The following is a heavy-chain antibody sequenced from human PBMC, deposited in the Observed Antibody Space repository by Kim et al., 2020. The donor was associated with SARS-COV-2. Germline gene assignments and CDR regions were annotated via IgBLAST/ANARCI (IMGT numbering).Heavy chain of an antibody. D-gene: IGHD1-26*01. Sequence: GGSLRLSCAASGFTFSSYGMHWVRQAPGKGLEWVAVISYDGSNKYYADSVKGRFTISRDNSKNTLYLQMNSLRAEDTAVYYCAKSLGSTGYYYGMDVWGQGTTVTVSS. CDR3: AKSLGSTGYYYGMDV. J-gene: IGHJ6*02. V-gene: IGHV3-30*18. CDR2: ISYDGSNK. CDR1: GFTFSSYG.